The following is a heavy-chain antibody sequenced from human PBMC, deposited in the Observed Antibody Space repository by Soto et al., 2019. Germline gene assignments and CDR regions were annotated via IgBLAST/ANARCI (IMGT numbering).Heavy chain of an antibody. CDR2: ISPSGGST. D-gene: IGHD1-7*01. CDR1: GYTFTSYY. CDR3: ARQQKLELRSYWFDP. V-gene: IGHV1-46*01. J-gene: IGHJ5*02. Sequence: ASVKVSCKASGYTFTSYYMHWVRQAPGQGLEWMGIISPSGGSTSYAQKFQGRVTMTRDTSTSTVYMELSSLRSEDTAVYYCARQQKLELRSYWFDPWGQGTLVTVSS.